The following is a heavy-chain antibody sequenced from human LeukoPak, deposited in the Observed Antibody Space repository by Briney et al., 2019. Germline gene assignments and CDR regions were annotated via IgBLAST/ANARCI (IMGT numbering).Heavy chain of an antibody. D-gene: IGHD4/OR15-4a*01. Sequence: GGSLRLSCAASEMSSSAYHMSWVRQAPGMGLEWVANINQDGDKKYYVDSVKGRFTISRDNAKNSLCLEMNSLRVEDTAVYYCARDPYGGNYGAFDIWGQGTMVTVSS. CDR3: ARDPYGGNYGAFDI. CDR2: INQDGDKK. V-gene: IGHV3-7*01. CDR1: EMSSSAYH. J-gene: IGHJ3*02.